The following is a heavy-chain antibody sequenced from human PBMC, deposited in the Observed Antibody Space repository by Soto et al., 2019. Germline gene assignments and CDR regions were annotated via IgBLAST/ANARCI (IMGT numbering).Heavy chain of an antibody. CDR3: ARDGYTYGYGAMAV. CDR1: GFTFRSYW. Sequence: EVQLVESGGGLVQPGGSLRLSCAASGFTFRSYWMHWVRQAPGKGLVWVSRINSDESSTNYADSVKGRFTISRDNAKNTLYLQMNSLRAEDTAVYYCARDGYTYGYGAMAVWGQGTTVTVSS. D-gene: IGHD5-18*01. J-gene: IGHJ6*02. V-gene: IGHV3-74*01. CDR2: INSDESST.